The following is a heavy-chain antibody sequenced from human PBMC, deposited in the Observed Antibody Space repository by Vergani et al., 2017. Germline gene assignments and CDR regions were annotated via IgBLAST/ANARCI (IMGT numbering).Heavy chain of an antibody. J-gene: IGHJ4*02. CDR1: GGTFSSYT. D-gene: IGHD3-16*01. V-gene: IGHV1-69*02. CDR2: IIPILGIA. CDR3: VRARRTXTYDHCPRYYYDL. Sequence: QVQLVQSGAEVKKPGSSVKVSCKASGGTFSSYTISWVRQAPGQGLEWMGRIIPILGIANYAQKFQGRVTITADKSTSTAYMELSSLTSEDMAVYYCVRARRTXTYDHCPRYYYDLWGQGTLVTVSS.